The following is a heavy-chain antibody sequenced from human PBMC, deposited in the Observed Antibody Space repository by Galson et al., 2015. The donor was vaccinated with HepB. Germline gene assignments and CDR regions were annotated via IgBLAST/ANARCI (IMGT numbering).Heavy chain of an antibody. V-gene: IGHV1-2*06. CDR2: INPKSGGT. J-gene: IGHJ4*02. CDR3: ARDRPLYGSGRPYYFDY. CDR1: GYTFTDYY. D-gene: IGHD3-10*01. Sequence: SVKVSCKASGYTFTDYYIHWVRQAPGQGLEWMGRINPKSGGTNSAQKLQGRVTMTTDTSTSTAYMELRSLRSDDTAVYYCARDRPLYGSGRPYYFDYWGQGTLVTVSS.